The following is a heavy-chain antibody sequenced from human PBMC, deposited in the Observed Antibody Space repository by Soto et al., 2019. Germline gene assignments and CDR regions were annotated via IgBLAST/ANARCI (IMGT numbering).Heavy chain of an antibody. Sequence: QVQLQQWGAGLLKPSETLSLTCAVYGGSFSGYYWSWIRQPPGKGLEWIGEINHSGSTNYNPSLKSRVTISVDTSKNQFSLKLSSVTAADTAVYYCARGRQLVRYYYYGMDVWGQGTMVTVSS. CDR2: INHSGST. CDR3: ARGRQLVRYYYYGMDV. CDR1: GGSFSGYY. V-gene: IGHV4-34*01. J-gene: IGHJ6*02. D-gene: IGHD6-13*01.